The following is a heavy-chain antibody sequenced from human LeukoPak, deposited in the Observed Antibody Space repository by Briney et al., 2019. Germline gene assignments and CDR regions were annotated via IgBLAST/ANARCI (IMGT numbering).Heavy chain of an antibody. CDR3: ARVGYYDSSGYHWFDP. D-gene: IGHD3-22*01. V-gene: IGHV1-18*04. CDR1: GYTFTGYY. Sequence: GASVKVSCKASGYTFTGYYMHWVRQAPGQGLEWMGWISAYNGNTNYAQKLQGRVTMTTDTSTSTAYMELRSLRSDDTAVYYCARVGYYDSSGYHWFDPWGQGTLVTVSS. J-gene: IGHJ5*02. CDR2: ISAYNGNT.